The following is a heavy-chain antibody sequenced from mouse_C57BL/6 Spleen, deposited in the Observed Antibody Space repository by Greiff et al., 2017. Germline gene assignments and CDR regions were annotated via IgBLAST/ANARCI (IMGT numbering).Heavy chain of an antibody. Sequence: VQLQQSGAELVRPGASVKLSCTASGFNIKDDYMHWVKQRPEQGLEWIGWIDPENGDTEYASKFQGKATITADTSSNTAYLQLSSLTSEDTAVYYCTTSYYSNCWFAYWGQGTLVTVSA. CDR1: GFNIKDDY. J-gene: IGHJ3*01. CDR2: IDPENGDT. CDR3: TTSYYSNCWFAY. V-gene: IGHV14-4*01. D-gene: IGHD2-5*01.